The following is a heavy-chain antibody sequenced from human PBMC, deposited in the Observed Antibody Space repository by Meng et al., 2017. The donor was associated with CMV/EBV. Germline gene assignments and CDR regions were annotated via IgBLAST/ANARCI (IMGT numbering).Heavy chain of an antibody. CDR2: IHPSGGST. D-gene: IGHD3-22*01. V-gene: IGHV1-46*01. J-gene: IGHJ4*02. CDR1: FTSYY. Sequence: FTSYYMHWVRQAPGQGLEWMGIIHPSGGSTSSAQKFQGRVTMTRDTSTSTVYMELSSLRSEDTAVYYCARDRYYYDSSGYYGGFDYWGQGTLVTVSS. CDR3: ARDRYYYDSSGYYGGFDY.